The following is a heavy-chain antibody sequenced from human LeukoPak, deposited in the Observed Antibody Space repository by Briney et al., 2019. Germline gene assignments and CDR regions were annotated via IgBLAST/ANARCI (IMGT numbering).Heavy chain of an antibody. CDR3: ARGGRALNYFDY. V-gene: IGHV3-33*01. CDR1: GFTFSSYG. CDR2: IWYDGSNK. Sequence: GGSLRLSCAASGFTFSSYGMHWVRQAPGKGLEWVAVIWYDGSNKYYADSVKGRFTISRDNSKNTLYLQMNSLRAEDTAVYYCARGGRALNYFDYWGQGTLVTVSS. J-gene: IGHJ4*02.